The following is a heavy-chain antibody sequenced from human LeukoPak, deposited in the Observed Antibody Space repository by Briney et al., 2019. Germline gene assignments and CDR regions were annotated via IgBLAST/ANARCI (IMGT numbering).Heavy chain of an antibody. CDR1: GFTFDDYG. D-gene: IGHD3-22*01. Sequence: GGSLRLSCAASGFTFDDYGMSWVRHAPGKGLEWVSGINWNGGSTGYADSVKGRFTISRDNAKNSLYLQMNSLRAEDTALYYCAREEYYYDSSGYYPSRYFDYWGRGTLVTVSS. V-gene: IGHV3-20*04. J-gene: IGHJ4*02. CDR3: AREEYYYDSSGYYPSRYFDY. CDR2: INWNGGST.